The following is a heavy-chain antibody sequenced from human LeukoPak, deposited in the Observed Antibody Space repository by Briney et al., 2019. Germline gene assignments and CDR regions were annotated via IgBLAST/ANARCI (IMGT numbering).Heavy chain of an antibody. D-gene: IGHD3-10*01. Sequence: SETLSLTCTVSGGSISSYYWSWIRQPAGKGLEWIGRIYTSGSTNYNPSLKSRVTMSVDTSKNQFSLKLSSVTAADTAVYYCAGSLAGYYGSGSYYKWDYFDYWGQGTLVTVSS. CDR1: GGSISSYY. J-gene: IGHJ4*02. CDR2: IYTSGST. V-gene: IGHV4-4*07. CDR3: AGSLAGYYGSGSYYKWDYFDY.